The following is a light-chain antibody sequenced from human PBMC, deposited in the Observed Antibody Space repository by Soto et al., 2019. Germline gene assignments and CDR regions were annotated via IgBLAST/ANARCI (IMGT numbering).Light chain of an antibody. CDR2: SAS. J-gene: IGKJ5*01. V-gene: IGKV3-20*01. Sequence: EIVLTQSPGTLSLSPGDRATLSCRASQSVNSDYLAWYQQTPGQAPRLLIYSASRRATGIPDRFSGSGSGTDFTLTISRLEPEDFAVYHCQQYASSPITFGQGTRLETK. CDR1: QSVNSDY. CDR3: QQYASSPIT.